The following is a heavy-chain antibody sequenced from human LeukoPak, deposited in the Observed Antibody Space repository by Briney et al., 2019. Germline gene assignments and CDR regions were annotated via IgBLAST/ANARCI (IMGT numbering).Heavy chain of an antibody. D-gene: IGHD6-13*01. V-gene: IGHV4-4*02. J-gene: IGHJ4*02. CDR3: ASLRRAAAAGSYYFDY. CDR2: IYHSGST. Sequence: SETLSLTCAVSGGSISGSNWWSWVRQPPGKGLEWIGEIYHSGSTIYNPSLKSRVTISVDKSKNQFSLKLSSVTAADTAVYYCASLRRAAAAGSYYFDYWGQGTLVTVSS. CDR1: GGSISGSNW.